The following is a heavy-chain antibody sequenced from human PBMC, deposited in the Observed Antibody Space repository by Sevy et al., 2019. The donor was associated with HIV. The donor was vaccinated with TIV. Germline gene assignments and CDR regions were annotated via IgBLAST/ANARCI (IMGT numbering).Heavy chain of an antibody. CDR2: TYYSGST. CDR1: SASITSYY. Sequence: SETLSLTCTVSSASITSYYYSWIRQPPGKGLEWIAYTYYSGSTSYNPSLKSRVTISIDTSKNQLSLKLSSVTAAEPAVYYGVRGGSPWWCVDVWGKGTTVTVSS. J-gene: IGHJ6*04. D-gene: IGHD2-21*01. CDR3: VRGGSPWWCVDV. V-gene: IGHV4-59*01.